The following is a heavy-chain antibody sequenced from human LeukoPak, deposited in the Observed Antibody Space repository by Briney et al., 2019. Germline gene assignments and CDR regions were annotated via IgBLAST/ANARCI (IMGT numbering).Heavy chain of an antibody. D-gene: IGHD1-26*01. V-gene: IGHV4-4*02. CDR2: IHHSGSA. Sequence: PSETLSLTCAVSGASISSNWWNWVRQPPGKGLEWIGEIHHSGSANYNPSLKSRVTISLDTSENHFSLRLSSVTAADTAVYYCVRDRVEFSYSHDYWGQGTLVTASS. J-gene: IGHJ4*02. CDR1: GASISSNW. CDR3: VRDRVEFSYSHDY.